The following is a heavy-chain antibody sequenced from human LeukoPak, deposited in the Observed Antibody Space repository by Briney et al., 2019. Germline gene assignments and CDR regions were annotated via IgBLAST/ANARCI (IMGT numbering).Heavy chain of an antibody. J-gene: IGHJ6*02. CDR2: MNPNSGNT. CDR1: GYTFTSYD. V-gene: IGHV1-8*01. D-gene: IGHD2-2*01. Sequence: ASVKASCKASGYTFTSYDINWVRQATGQGLEWMGWMNPNSGNTGYAQKFQGRVAMTRNTSISTAYMELSSLRSEDTAVYYCARGDCSSTSCYDFYYYGMDVWGQGTTVTVSS. CDR3: ARGDCSSTSCYDFYYYGMDV.